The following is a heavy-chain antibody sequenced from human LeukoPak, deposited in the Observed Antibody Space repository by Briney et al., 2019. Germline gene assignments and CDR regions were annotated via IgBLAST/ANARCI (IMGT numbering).Heavy chain of an antibody. D-gene: IGHD6-13*01. CDR1: GGSFSGYY. Sequence: SETLSLTCAVYGGSFSGYYWSWIRQPPGKGLEWIGEINHSGSTNYNPSLKSRVTISVDTSKNQFSLKLSSVTAADTAVYYCARGRWTAAAHFDYWGQGTLVTASS. V-gene: IGHV4-34*01. CDR3: ARGRWTAAAHFDY. J-gene: IGHJ4*02. CDR2: INHSGST.